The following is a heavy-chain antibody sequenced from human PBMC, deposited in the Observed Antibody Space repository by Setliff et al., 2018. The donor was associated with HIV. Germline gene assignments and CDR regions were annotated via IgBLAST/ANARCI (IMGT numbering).Heavy chain of an antibody. CDR2: FDPEQSET. CDR1: GYTLTELS. D-gene: IGHD3-9*01. Sequence: GASVKVSCKVSGYTLTELSVHWVRQAPGNGLEWMGGFDPEQSETVYAQRFQGRVTFTEDTSTDTAYMDLISLTSDDTAVYFCAAPLTGPDGFDMWGQGTMVT. V-gene: IGHV1-24*01. CDR3: AAPLTGPDGFDM. J-gene: IGHJ3*02.